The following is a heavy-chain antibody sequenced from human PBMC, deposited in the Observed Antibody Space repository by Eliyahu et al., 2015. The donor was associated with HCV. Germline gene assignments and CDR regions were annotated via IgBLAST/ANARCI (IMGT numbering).Heavy chain of an antibody. D-gene: IGHD3-10*01. CDR1: GYSFTAYY. V-gene: IGHV1-2*02. Sequence: QLQLVQSGAEVKKPGASVTVSCKAFGYSFTAYYIHWVRQAPGQGLEWMGWINPNSGGTNYAQNFQGRVTMTRDTSTSTAYMELSGLRSDDTAVYYCGRGVRSFDPWGQGTLVTVSS. J-gene: IGHJ5*02. CDR3: GRGVRSFDP. CDR2: INPNSGGT.